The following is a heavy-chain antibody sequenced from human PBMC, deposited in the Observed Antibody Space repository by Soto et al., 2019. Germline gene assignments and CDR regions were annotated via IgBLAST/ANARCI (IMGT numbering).Heavy chain of an antibody. D-gene: IGHD3-22*01. J-gene: IGHJ6*02. V-gene: IGHV1-69*13. CDR2: IIPVFGTA. CDR3: ARGGYYDSSGSRNYHYYGMNV. Sequence: GASVKVSCKASGGTFNSYAISWVRQAPGQGLEWMGEIIPVFGTANYAQKFQVRVTNTAYMELRSLRSDDTAMYYCARGGYYDSSGSRNYHYYGMNVWGQGTTVTVSS. CDR1: GGTFNSYA.